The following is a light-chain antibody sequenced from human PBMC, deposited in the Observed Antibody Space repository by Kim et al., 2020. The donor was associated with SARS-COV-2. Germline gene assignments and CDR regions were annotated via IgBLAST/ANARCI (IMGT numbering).Light chain of an antibody. CDR3: QQYNSYSRT. Sequence: IQMTQSPSTLSASVGDRVTITCRASQCISGWLAWYQQKPGEAPKLLIFDASSLQGGVPSRFSGSGSGTEFTLTISSLQPDDFGTYYCQQYNSYSRTFGQGTKVDIK. CDR1: QCISGW. CDR2: DAS. J-gene: IGKJ1*01. V-gene: IGKV1-5*01.